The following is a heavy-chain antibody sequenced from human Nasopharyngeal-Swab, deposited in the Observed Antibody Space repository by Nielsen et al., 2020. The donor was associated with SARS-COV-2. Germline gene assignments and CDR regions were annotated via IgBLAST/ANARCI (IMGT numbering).Heavy chain of an antibody. CDR1: GFIFDDYA. Sequence: GGSLRLSCAASGFIFDDYAMHWVRQAPGKGLEWVSSISWNGGSADYADSVKGRFTISRDTAKNSLYLQMNSLRAEDTALYYCSKGVWGTHRSDAFDIWGQGSMVTVSS. D-gene: IGHD3-16*02. CDR2: ISWNGGSA. CDR3: SKGVWGTHRSDAFDI. V-gene: IGHV3-9*01. J-gene: IGHJ3*02.